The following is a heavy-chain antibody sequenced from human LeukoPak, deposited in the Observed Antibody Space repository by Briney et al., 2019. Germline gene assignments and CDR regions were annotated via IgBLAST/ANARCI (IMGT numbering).Heavy chain of an antibody. J-gene: IGHJ4*02. V-gene: IGHV3-48*04. CDR1: GFTFSSYS. D-gene: IGHD3-22*01. Sequence: GGSLRLSCAASGFTFSSYSMNWVRQAPGKGLEWVSYISSSSSIIYYADSVKGRFTISRDNAKNSLYLQMNSLRAEDTAVYYCARDYYDSSGYYYGGHWGQGTLVTVSS. CDR3: ARDYYDSSGYYYGGH. CDR2: ISSSSSII.